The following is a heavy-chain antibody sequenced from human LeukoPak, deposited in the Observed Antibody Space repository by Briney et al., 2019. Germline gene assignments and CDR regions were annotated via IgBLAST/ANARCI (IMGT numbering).Heavy chain of an antibody. J-gene: IGHJ5*02. CDR2: INHSGST. V-gene: IGHV4-34*01. CDR3: AKDIVATNRKYNWFDP. Sequence: SETLSLTCAVYGGSFSGYYWSWIRQPPGKGLEWIGEINHSGSTNYNPSLKSRVTISVDTSKNQFSLKLSSVTAADTAAYYCAKDIVATNRKYNWFDPWGQGTLVTVSS. D-gene: IGHD5-12*01. CDR1: GGSFSGYY.